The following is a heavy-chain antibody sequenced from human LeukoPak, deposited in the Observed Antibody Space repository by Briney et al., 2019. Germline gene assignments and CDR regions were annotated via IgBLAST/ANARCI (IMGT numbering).Heavy chain of an antibody. V-gene: IGHV1-18*01. CDR1: VYTFSSYD. Sequence: ASVKVSCKASVYTFSSYDISWVRQAPGQGLEWMGWISAYNGNTNYAQKLQGRVTMTTDTSTSTAYLELRSLRSDDTAVYYCARDRAYGYSTVWDSDYWGQGTLVTVSS. CDR3: ARDRAYGYSTVWDSDY. CDR2: ISAYNGNT. D-gene: IGHD6-19*01. J-gene: IGHJ4*02.